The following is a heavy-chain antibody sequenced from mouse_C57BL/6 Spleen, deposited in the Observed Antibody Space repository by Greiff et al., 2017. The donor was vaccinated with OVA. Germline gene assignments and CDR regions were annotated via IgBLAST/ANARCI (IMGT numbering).Heavy chain of an antibody. V-gene: IGHV5-4*03. Sequence: EVKLVESGGGLVKPGGSLKLSCAASGFTFSSYAMSWVRQTPEKRLEWVATISDGGSYTYYPDNVKGRFTITRDNAKNNMYLQMSHMKSDDSAMFSCSRLGFWGPGTPLTVSS. CDR1: GFTFSSYA. D-gene: IGHD1-2*01. CDR2: ISDGGSYT. J-gene: IGHJ2*01. CDR3: SRLGF.